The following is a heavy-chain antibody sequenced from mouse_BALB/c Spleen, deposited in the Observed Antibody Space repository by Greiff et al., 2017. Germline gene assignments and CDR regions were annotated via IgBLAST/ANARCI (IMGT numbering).Heavy chain of an antibody. CDR1: GYTFTSYW. Sequence: EVQLQQSGTVLARPGASAKMSCKASGYTFTSYWMHWVKQRPGQGLEWIGAIYPGNSDTSYNQKFKGKAKLTAVTSTSTAYMELSSLTNEDSAVYYCTRKEGTYYGSSYVWFAYWGQGTLVTVSA. CDR2: IYPGNSDT. J-gene: IGHJ3*01. D-gene: IGHD1-1*01. V-gene: IGHV1-5*01. CDR3: TRKEGTYYGSSYVWFAY.